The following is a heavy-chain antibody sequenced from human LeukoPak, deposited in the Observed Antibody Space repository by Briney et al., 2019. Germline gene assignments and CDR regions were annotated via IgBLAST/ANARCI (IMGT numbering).Heavy chain of an antibody. J-gene: IGHJ5*02. CDR2: IYTSGST. CDR1: GGSISIYY. D-gene: IGHD3-3*01. V-gene: IGHV4-4*07. CDR3: ARGWRIDDFWSGYYTPPNWFDP. Sequence: SETLSLTCTVSGGSISIYYWSWIRQPAGKGLEWIGRIYTSGSTNYNPSLKSRVTMSVDTSKNQFSLKLSSVTAADTAVYYCARGWRIDDFWSGYYTPPNWFDPWGQGTLVTVSS.